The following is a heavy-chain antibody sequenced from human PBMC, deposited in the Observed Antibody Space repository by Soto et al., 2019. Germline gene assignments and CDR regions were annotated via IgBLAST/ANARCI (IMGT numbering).Heavy chain of an antibody. CDR2: FDPEDGEI. J-gene: IGHJ5*02. CDR1: GNTLTKLS. CDR3: ATDPYSDILPGQVPFAP. Sequence: QVQLVQSGAEVKKPGASVKVSCKVSGNTLTKLSMHWVRQAPGKGLEWMGGFDPEDGEIIYAQKFQGRVTKIEDTSRDTAYRELRSLRSEEAAVYYCATDPYSDILPGQVPFAPWRQGTLVTVSP. D-gene: IGHD3-9*01. V-gene: IGHV1-24*01.